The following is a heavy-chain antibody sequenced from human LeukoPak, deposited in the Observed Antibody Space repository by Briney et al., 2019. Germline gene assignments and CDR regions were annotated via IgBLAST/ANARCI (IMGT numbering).Heavy chain of an antibody. D-gene: IGHD6-13*01. CDR3: ATTRIAAAGLTDV. J-gene: IGHJ6*02. CDR2: IGSSGSTI. V-gene: IGHV3-48*03. Sequence: GGSLRLSCAASGFTFSSYEMNWVRQAPGKGLEWVSYIGSSGSTIYYAESVKGRFTISRDNAKNSLYLQMNSLRAEDTAVYYCATTRIAAAGLTDVWGQGTTVTVSS. CDR1: GFTFSSYE.